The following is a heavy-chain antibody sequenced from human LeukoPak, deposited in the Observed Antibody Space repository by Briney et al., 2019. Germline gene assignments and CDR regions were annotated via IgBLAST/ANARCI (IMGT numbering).Heavy chain of an antibody. Sequence: PSETLSLTCTVSGGSISSGGYYWSWLRQPPGKGLEWIGYIYHSGSTYYNPSLKSRVTISVDTSKNQFSLKLSSVTAADTAVYYCARPKYSGSYAGAFDIWGQGTMVTVSS. CDR2: IYHSGST. D-gene: IGHD1-26*01. V-gene: IGHV4-30-2*01. CDR3: ARPKYSGSYAGAFDI. J-gene: IGHJ3*02. CDR1: GGSISSGGYY.